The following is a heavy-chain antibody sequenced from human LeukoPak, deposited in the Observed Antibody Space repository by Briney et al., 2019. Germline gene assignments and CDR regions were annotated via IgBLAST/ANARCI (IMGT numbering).Heavy chain of an antibody. Sequence: GGSLRLSCAASGFTVSSNYMSWVRQAPGKGQEWVTVIYSGGSTYYADSVKGRFTISRDNSKNTLYLQMNSLRAEDTAVYYCARRRAGITMVRGVIQYYYYMDVWGKGTTVTVSS. CDR3: ARRRAGITMVRGVIQYYYYMDV. D-gene: IGHD3-10*01. V-gene: IGHV3-66*02. CDR2: IYSGGST. J-gene: IGHJ6*03. CDR1: GFTVSSNY.